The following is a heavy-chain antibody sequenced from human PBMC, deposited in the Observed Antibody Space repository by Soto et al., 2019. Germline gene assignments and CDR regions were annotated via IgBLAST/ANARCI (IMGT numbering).Heavy chain of an antibody. CDR1: AFTCSRVS. CDR2: ISRGSSDT. J-gene: IGHJ4*02. V-gene: IGHV3-21*01. Sequence: PGGSLRLSREASAFTCSRVSINCVRQGPGKGLEWVESISRGSSDTWYADSVKGRFIISRDNAQNSLFLQMNTRRPEDRAMYHCARLAYWGPGTQITVYS. CDR3: ARLAY.